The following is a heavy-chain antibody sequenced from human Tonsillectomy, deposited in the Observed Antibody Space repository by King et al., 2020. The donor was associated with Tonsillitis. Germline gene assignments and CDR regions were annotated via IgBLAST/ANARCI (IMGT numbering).Heavy chain of an antibody. J-gene: IGHJ5*02. D-gene: IGHD2-2*01. CDR3: VRRATGRAAMHNWFDP. V-gene: IGHV4-34*01. Sequence: VQLQQWGAGLLKPSETLSLTCVVYGGSFSAYYWSWIRQPPGKGLEWIGEINHSGNSNYNPSLKSRATISVDTSENQFSLQLSSVTVADTAVYYCVRRATGRAAMHNWFDPWGKGTLVTVSS. CDR1: GGSFSAYY. CDR2: INHSGNS.